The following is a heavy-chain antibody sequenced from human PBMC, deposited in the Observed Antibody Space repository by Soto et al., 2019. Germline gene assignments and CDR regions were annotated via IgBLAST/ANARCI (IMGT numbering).Heavy chain of an antibody. CDR2: ISWNSGSI. CDR1: GFVFSNYA. Sequence: EVQLLESGGGLVQPGGSLRLSCAASGFVFSNYAMFWFRQSPGRGLEWVSGISWNSGSIGYADSVKGRFTISRDNAKNSLYLQMNSLRAEDTALYYCAKVNAILTGAYYFDYWGQGTLVTVSS. V-gene: IGHV3-9*01. J-gene: IGHJ4*02. CDR3: AKVNAILTGAYYFDY. D-gene: IGHD3-9*01.